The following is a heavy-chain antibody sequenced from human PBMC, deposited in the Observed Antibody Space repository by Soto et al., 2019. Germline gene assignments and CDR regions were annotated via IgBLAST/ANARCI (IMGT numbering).Heavy chain of an antibody. CDR1: GGAVSSGSHC. V-gene: IGHV4-61*01. J-gene: IGHJ6*02. CDR3: EKSRLNSGTIAAVSWSLYFFYGMDV. D-gene: IGHD3-3*01. CDR2: IYISDTT. Sequence: SETLSLPCTVSGGAVSSGSHCWSCIRQPPGKRLEWFGYIYISDTTTYNPSLKSRLTISVDTSNNQFSLKLTSLTPAHTAVSYCEKSRLNSGTIAAVSWSLYFFYGMDVWGQGTPVTVSS.